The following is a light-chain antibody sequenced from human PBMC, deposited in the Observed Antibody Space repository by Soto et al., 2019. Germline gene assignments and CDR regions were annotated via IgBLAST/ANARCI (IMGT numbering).Light chain of an antibody. V-gene: IGKV3-15*01. CDR1: QSVSSN. CDR2: GAS. Sequence: EIVMTQSPSTLSVSPRERATLSCRASQSVSSNLAWYQPKPGQAPRLPIYGASTRATGIPARFSGSGSGTEFTLTISSLQSEDFAVYYCQQYNNWPRPFGQGTKV. J-gene: IGKJ1*01. CDR3: QQYNNWPRP.